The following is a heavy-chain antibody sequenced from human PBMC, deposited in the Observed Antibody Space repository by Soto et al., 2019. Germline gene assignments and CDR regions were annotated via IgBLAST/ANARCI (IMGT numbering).Heavy chain of an antibody. V-gene: IGHV1-8*01. J-gene: IGHJ6*02. D-gene: IGHD6-19*01. CDR2: MNPNSGNT. CDR1: GYTFTSYD. CDR3: ARWVGPIAVAGPSYYYYGMDV. Sequence: SVKVSCKASGYTFTSYDINWVRQATVQGLEWMGWMNPNSGNTGYAQKFQGRVTMTRNTSISTAYMELSSLRSEDTAVYYCARWVGPIAVAGPSYYYYGMDVWGQGTTVTVSS.